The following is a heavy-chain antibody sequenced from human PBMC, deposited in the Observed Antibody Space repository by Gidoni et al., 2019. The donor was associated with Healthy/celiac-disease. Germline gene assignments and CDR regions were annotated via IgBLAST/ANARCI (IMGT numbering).Heavy chain of an antibody. CDR2: ISYDGSNK. Sequence: QVQLVESGGGVVRPGRSLRLSCAASGFTFSSYGMHWVRQAPGKGLEWVAVISYDGSNKYYADSVKGRFTISRDNSKNTLYLQMNSLRAEDTAVYYCAKATPGFYFDYWGQGTLVTVSS. CDR1: GFTFSSYG. CDR3: AKATPGFYFDY. J-gene: IGHJ4*02. V-gene: IGHV3-30*18.